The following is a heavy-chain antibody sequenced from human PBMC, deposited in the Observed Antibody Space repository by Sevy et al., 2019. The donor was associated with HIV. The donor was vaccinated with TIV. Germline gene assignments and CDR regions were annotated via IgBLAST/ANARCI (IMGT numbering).Heavy chain of an antibody. Sequence: GGSLRLSCAASGFTFTNAWMNWVRQVPGKGLEWVGRIKSETYSGTTDYAAPVKGRVTISRDDSDNTLYLQMNSLKTAETAVYYCATEIGLQWDLLGARFFDSWGQGTLVTVSS. J-gene: IGHJ4*02. V-gene: IGHV3-15*07. D-gene: IGHD3-3*01. CDR3: ATEIGLQWDLLGARFFDS. CDR2: IKSETYSGTT. CDR1: GFTFTNAW.